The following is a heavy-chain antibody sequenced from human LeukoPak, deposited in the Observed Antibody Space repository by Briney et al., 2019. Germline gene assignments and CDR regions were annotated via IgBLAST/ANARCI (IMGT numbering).Heavy chain of an antibody. D-gene: IGHD3-3*01. CDR3: AISYYDFWSDYYYFDY. CDR2: IIPIFGTA. CDR1: GGTFSSYA. J-gene: IGHJ4*02. V-gene: IGHV1-69*13. Sequence: SVKVSCKASGGTFSSYAISWVRQAPGQGLEWMGGIIPIFGTANYAQKFQGRVTITADESTSTAYMELSSLRSEDTAVYYCAISYYDFWSDYYYFDYWGQGTLVTVSS.